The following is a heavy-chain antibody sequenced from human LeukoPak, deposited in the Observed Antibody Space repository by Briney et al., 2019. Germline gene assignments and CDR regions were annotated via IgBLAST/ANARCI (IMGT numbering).Heavy chain of an antibody. D-gene: IGHD3-9*01. Sequence: GGSLTLSCAVSGFTYSSYGKHWGRHAPGPGREWVALISYDGNNKYVAASVKGRFTIARDNSKNTLYLQMNSLRAEDTAVYYCAGQYHDVLTGYRPLVYWGQGTLVTVSS. CDR1: GFTYSSYG. CDR2: ISYDGNNK. V-gene: IGHV3-30*03. CDR3: AGQYHDVLTGYRPLVY. J-gene: IGHJ4*02.